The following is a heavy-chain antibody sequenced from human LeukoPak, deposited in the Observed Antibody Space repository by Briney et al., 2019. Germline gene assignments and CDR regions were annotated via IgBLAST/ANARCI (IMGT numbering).Heavy chain of an antibody. Sequence: SETLSLTCAVSGGSISSSNWWSWVRQPPRKGLEWIGEIYHSGSTNYNLSLKSRVTISVDKSKNQFSLKLSSVTAADTAVYYCASNGYSYGYGLDYWGQGTLVTVSS. V-gene: IGHV4-4*02. J-gene: IGHJ4*02. CDR2: IYHSGST. CDR1: GGSISSSNW. D-gene: IGHD5-18*01. CDR3: ASNGYSYGYGLDY.